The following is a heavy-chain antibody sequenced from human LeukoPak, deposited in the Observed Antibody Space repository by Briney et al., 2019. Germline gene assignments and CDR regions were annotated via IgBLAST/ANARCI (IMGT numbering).Heavy chain of an antibody. Sequence: GGSLRLSCAASGFTFSNYAINWVRQAPGKGLEWVSAISGSGGSTYYADSVKGRFIISRDNSKNTLYLQMNSLRAEDTAVYYCANDGAYYDSSTDAFDIWGQGTMVTVSS. CDR1: GFTFSNYA. CDR2: ISGSGGST. CDR3: ANDGAYYDSSTDAFDI. D-gene: IGHD3-22*01. V-gene: IGHV3-23*01. J-gene: IGHJ3*02.